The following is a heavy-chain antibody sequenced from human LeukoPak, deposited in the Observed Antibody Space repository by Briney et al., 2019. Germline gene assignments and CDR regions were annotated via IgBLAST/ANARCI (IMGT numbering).Heavy chain of an antibody. V-gene: IGHV4-59*01. D-gene: IGHD3-10*01. CDR1: GGSISSYY. CDR2: IYYSGST. CDR3: ARGSYGSGSYGVNFDY. J-gene: IGHJ4*02. Sequence: SETLSLTCTVSGGSISSYYWSWIRQPPGKGLEWIGYIYYSGSTNYNPSLKSRVTISVDTSKNQFSLKLSSVTAADTAVYYCARGSYGSGSYGVNFDYWGQGTLVTVSS.